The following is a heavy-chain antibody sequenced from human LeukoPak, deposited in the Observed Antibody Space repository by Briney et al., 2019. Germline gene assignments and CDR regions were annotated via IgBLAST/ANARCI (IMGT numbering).Heavy chain of an antibody. V-gene: IGHV3-30*18. J-gene: IGHJ6*04. CDR1: GLTFSSYG. Sequence: GRSLRLSCAASGLTFSSYGMHWVRQAPGKGLEWVAVISYDGSNKYYADSVKGRFTISRDNSKNTLYLQMNSLRAEDTAVYYCAKCMNIVVVPAASFGMDVWGKGTTVTVSS. CDR3: AKCMNIVVVPAASFGMDV. D-gene: IGHD2-2*01. CDR2: ISYDGSNK.